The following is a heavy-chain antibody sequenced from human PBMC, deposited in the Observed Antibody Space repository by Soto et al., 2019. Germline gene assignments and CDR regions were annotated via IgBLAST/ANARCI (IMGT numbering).Heavy chain of an antibody. CDR3: ARGIYSSSSRGNDY. CDR1: GGSFSGYY. D-gene: IGHD6-6*01. CDR2: INHSGST. Sequence: SETLSLTCAFYGGSFSGYYWSWIRQPPGKGLEWIGEINHSGSTNYNPSLKSRVTISVDTSKNQFSLKLSSVTAADTAVYYCARGIYSSSSRGNDYWGQGTLVTVSS. V-gene: IGHV4-34*01. J-gene: IGHJ4*02.